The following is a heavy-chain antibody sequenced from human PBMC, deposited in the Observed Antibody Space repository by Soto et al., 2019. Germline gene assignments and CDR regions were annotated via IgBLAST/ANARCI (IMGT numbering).Heavy chain of an antibody. D-gene: IGHD3-3*01. CDR3: ARGATIFGVADYSYYEMEV. J-gene: IGHJ6*02. Sequence: QVQLVQSGAEVKKPGSSVKVSCRASGGTFSNYAISWVRQAPGQGLEWMGGIVPAFGTPNYAQNLQGRITITADDSTTTVYMDLSSLRSEDTAVYYCARGATIFGVADYSYYEMEVWGQGTTVTVSS. V-gene: IGHV1-69*01. CDR1: GGTFSNYA. CDR2: IVPAFGTP.